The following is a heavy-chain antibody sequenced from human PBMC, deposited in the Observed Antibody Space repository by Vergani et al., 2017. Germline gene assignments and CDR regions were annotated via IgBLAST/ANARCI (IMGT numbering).Heavy chain of an antibody. CDR2: INPNSGGT. CDR3: AREDSSGSGYSYWAGMDY. J-gene: IGHJ4*02. V-gene: IGHV1-2*02. D-gene: IGHD5-18*01. CDR1: GYTFTGYY. Sequence: QVQLVQSGAEVKKPGASVKVSCKASGYTFTGYYMHWMRQAPGQGLEWMGWINPNSGGTNYAQKFQGRVTMTRDTSISTAYMELSRLRSDDTAVYYCAREDSSGSGYSYWAGMDYWGQGTLVTVSS.